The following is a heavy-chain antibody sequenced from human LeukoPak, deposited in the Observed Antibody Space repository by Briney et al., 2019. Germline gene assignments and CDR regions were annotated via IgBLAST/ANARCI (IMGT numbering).Heavy chain of an antibody. V-gene: IGHV1-69*05. CDR2: IIPIFGTA. J-gene: IGHJ6*03. D-gene: IGHD3-3*01. CDR1: GGTFSSYA. CDR3: ARGSIFGVVIPYYYMDV. Sequence: SVKVSCKASGGTFSSYAISWVRQAPGQGLEWMGGIIPIFGTANYAQKFQGRVTITTDESTSTAYMELSSLRSEDTAVYYCARGSIFGVVIPYYYMDVWGKGTTVTVSS.